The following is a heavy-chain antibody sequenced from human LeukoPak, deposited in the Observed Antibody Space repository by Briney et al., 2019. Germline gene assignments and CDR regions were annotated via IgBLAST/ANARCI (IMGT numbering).Heavy chain of an antibody. CDR1: GFTFNAYT. D-gene: IGHD6-19*01. Sequence: GGSLRLSCAASGFTFNAYTMNWVRQAPGKGLEWVSAITGRGDGTYYADLVKGRFTISRDNSKNTLYLQMNSLRAEDAAAYYCAKGTERYREVSSFDFWGQGTLVTVSS. J-gene: IGHJ4*02. V-gene: IGHV3-23*01. CDR3: AKGTERYREVSSFDF. CDR2: ITGRGDGT.